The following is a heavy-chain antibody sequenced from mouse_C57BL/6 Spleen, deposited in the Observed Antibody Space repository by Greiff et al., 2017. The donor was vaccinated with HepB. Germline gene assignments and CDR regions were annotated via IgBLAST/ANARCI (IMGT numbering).Heavy chain of an antibody. Sequence: EVKLQESGGGLVQPGGSMKLSCAASGFTFSDAWMDWVRQSPEKGLEWVAEIRNKANNHATYYAESVKGRFTISRDDSKSSVYLQMNSLRAEDTGIYYCTGLLRQSPWFAYWGQGTLVTVSS. J-gene: IGHJ3*01. V-gene: IGHV6-6*01. CDR1: GFTFSDAW. CDR3: TGLLRQSPWFAY. CDR2: IRNKANNHAT. D-gene: IGHD1-1*01.